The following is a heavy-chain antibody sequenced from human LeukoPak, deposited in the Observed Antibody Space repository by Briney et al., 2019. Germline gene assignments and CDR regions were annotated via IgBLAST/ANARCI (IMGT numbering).Heavy chain of an antibody. D-gene: IGHD6-13*01. J-gene: IGHJ4*02. CDR3: ARRAGSSWFYFDY. CDR2: INPNSGGT. Sequence: GASVKVSCRASGYTFKGYYIHWVRQAPGQGPEWMGWINPNSGGTNFAQKFQGRVTMTRDTSISTAYLQWSSLKASDTAMYYCARRAGSSWFYFDYWGQGTLVTVSS. CDR1: GYTFKGYY. V-gene: IGHV1-2*02.